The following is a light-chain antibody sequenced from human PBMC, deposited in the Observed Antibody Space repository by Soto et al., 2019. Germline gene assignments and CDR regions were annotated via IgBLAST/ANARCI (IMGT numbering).Light chain of an antibody. CDR3: SSYAGFNNYVV. Sequence: QSVLTQPPSASGSPGQSVTISCTGTSSDVGGYNYVSWYQQYPGKAPKLMIYEVTKRPSGVPDRFSGSKSGNTASLTVSGLHAEDEADYYCSSYAGFNNYVVFGGGTQLTVL. J-gene: IGLJ2*01. CDR1: SSDVGGYNY. V-gene: IGLV2-8*01. CDR2: EVT.